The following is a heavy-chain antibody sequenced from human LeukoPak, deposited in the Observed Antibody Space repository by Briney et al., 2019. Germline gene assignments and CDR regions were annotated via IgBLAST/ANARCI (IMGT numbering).Heavy chain of an antibody. Sequence: SETLSLTCTVSGGSISSYYWSWIRQPPGKGLERIGYIYYSGSTNYNPSLKSRVTISVDTSKNQFSLKLSSVTAADTAVYYCARAGIVLGYYYYMDVWGKGTTVTVSS. CDR3: ARAGIVLGYYYYMDV. J-gene: IGHJ6*03. CDR1: GGSISSYY. CDR2: IYYSGST. D-gene: IGHD3-10*01. V-gene: IGHV4-59*01.